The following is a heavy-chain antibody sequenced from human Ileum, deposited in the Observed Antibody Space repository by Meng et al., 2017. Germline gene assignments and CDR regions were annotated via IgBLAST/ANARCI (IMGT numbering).Heavy chain of an antibody. J-gene: IGHJ4*02. D-gene: IGHD6-13*01. CDR2: IYYSGTT. V-gene: IGHV4-31*03. Sequence: QVQLQESGPGLVKPSQTLSLTCTVSGGSISSGGYYWSWIRQHPGKGLEWIGYIYYSGTTYYNPSLQSRVTISVDTSKNQFSLKLSSVTAADTAVYYCAREPPAAAGTGADYWGQGTLVTVSS. CDR3: AREPPAAAGTGADY. CDR1: GGSISSGGYY.